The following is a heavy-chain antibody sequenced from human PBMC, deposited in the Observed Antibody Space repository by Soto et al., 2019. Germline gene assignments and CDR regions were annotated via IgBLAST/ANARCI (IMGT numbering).Heavy chain of an antibody. Sequence: GGSLRLSCAVSGFTFDDNAMHWVRQAPEKGLEWVSGINWKSDIGYADSVKGRFTISRDNAKSTLFLQMNSLRDEDTAVYYCAREFCSGGNCYTYYFDPWGQGIPVTVSS. CDR3: AREFCSGGNCYTYYFDP. D-gene: IGHD2-15*01. J-gene: IGHJ5*02. CDR1: GFTFDDNA. CDR2: INWKSDI. V-gene: IGHV3-9*01.